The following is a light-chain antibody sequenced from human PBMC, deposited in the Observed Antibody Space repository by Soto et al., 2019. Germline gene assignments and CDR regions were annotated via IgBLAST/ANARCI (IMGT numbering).Light chain of an antibody. CDR3: SSHSSSSAYYV. Sequence: QSVLTQPPSASGSPGQSVTISCTGTSSDIGYYDYVSWYQHHSGKAPKLIIYEVNNRPSGVSNRFSGSKSVNTASLTISGLQAEDEADYYCSSHSSSSAYYVFGTGTKVTVL. J-gene: IGLJ1*01. V-gene: IGLV2-14*01. CDR1: SSDIGYYDY. CDR2: EVN.